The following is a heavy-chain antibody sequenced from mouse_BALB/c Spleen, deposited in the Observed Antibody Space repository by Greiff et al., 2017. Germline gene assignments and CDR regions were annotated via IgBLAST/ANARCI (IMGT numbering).Heavy chain of an antibody. CDR1: GFTFSSFG. V-gene: IGHV5-17*02. Sequence: EVKLMESGGGLVQPGGSRKLSCAASGFTFSSFGMHWVRQAPEKGLEWVAYISSGSSTIYYADTVKGRFTISRDNPKNTLFLQMTSLRSEDTAMYYCARSLYYDYPAWFAYWGQGTLVTVSA. D-gene: IGHD2-4*01. CDR2: ISSGSSTI. J-gene: IGHJ3*01. CDR3: ARSLYYDYPAWFAY.